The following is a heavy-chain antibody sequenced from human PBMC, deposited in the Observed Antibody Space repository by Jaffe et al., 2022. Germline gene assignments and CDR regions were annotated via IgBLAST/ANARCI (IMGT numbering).Heavy chain of an antibody. D-gene: IGHD3-10*01. Sequence: QVQLQESGPGLVKPSETLSLTCTVSGGSISSYYWSWIRQPPGKGLEWIGYIYYSGSTNYNPSLKSRVTISVDTSKNQFSLKLSSVTAADTAVYYCARDRVYMDVWGKGTTVTVSS. V-gene: IGHV4-59*01. CDR2: IYYSGST. J-gene: IGHJ6*03. CDR3: ARDRVYMDV. CDR1: GGSISSYY.